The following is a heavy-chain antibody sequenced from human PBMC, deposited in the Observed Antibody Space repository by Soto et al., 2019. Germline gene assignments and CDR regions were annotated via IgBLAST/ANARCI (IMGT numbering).Heavy chain of an antibody. CDR2: INHSGST. J-gene: IGHJ4*02. V-gene: IGHV4-34*01. D-gene: IGHD5-12*01. CDR3: AGFLLEVATIPN. CDR1: DGSFSVYY. Sequence: PSETLSLTCAIYDGSFSVYYWIWIRQSPGEGLEWIGEINHSGSTNYNPSLKSRVTISLDTSKNLFSLKLTSVTTADTALYFCAGFLLEVATIPNWGQGTLVTVSS.